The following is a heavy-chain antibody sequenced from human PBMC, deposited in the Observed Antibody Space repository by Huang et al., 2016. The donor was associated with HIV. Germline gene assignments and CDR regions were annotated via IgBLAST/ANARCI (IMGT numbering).Heavy chain of an antibody. CDR2: IKQDGSEE. Sequence: EVQLVESGGGLVHPGGSLRLSCLAFGFPFCSYWLCWVRQAPVKGLKWVANIKQDGSEEYYVDSVKGRFTISRDNAKKSLYLKMNSLRAEDTAVYYCARGGTYSGWWQDYWGQGTLVTVSS. J-gene: IGHJ4*02. D-gene: IGHD6-19*01. CDR3: ARGGTYSGWWQDY. CDR1: GFPFCSYW. V-gene: IGHV3-7*01.